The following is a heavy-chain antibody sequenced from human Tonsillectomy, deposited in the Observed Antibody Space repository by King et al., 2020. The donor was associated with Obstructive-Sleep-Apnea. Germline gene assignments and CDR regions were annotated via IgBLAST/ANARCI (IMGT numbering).Heavy chain of an antibody. V-gene: IGHV3-30*09. D-gene: IGHD3-10*01. Sequence: VQLVESGGGVGQPGRSLRLSCAASGFILSNYAMYWVRQAPGKGLEWVALISFYGSKKYYADSVKGRFAISRDNSRNTLYLQMNSRRPEDTAVYYCARDYYIDYIWFYAMDVWGRGTTVTVSS. J-gene: IGHJ6*02. CDR3: ARDYYIDYIWFYAMDV. CDR2: ISFYGSKK. CDR1: GFILSNYA.